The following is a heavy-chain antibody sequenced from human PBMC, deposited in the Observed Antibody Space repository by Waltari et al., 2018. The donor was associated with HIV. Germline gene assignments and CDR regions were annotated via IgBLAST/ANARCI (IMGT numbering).Heavy chain of an antibody. CDR1: GFTFRHFA. D-gene: IGHD3-22*01. V-gene: IGHV3-33*01. J-gene: IGHJ4*02. CDR3: ARGGYYYDISGYYHY. Sequence: QVQLVESGGGVVQPGRSLRLSCAASGFTFRHFAMHWVRQAPGNGLEWVEVIWYDGENKYYADSVKGRFTISRDNSKNTLYLQMNSLRVEDTAVYYCARGGYYYDISGYYHYWGQGTLVTVSS. CDR2: IWYDGENK.